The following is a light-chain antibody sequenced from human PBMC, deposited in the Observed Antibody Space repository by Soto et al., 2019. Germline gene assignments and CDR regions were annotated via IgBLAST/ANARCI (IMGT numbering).Light chain of an antibody. CDR3: QQYNSYWT. V-gene: IGKV1-5*03. J-gene: IGKJ1*01. CDR1: QSISSW. CDR2: KAS. Sequence: DIQMTQSPSTLSASVGDRVTITFRASQSISSWLAWYRQKPGKAPKLLIYKASSLESGVPSRFSGSGSGTEFTLTISSLQPDDFATYYCQQYNSYWTFGQGTKVDIK.